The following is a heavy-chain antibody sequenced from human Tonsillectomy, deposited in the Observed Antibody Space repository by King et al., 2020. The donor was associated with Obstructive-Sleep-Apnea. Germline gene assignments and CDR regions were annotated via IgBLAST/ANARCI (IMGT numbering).Heavy chain of an antibody. Sequence: QLQESGPGLVKPSGTLSLTCSVSGASVSSNTYYWAWIHQPPGKGLEWIGAIYHTGNTYYTPSLESRLAFSVDTSKNQFTLRLSSVTAADTATYYCATLYGGNSGSFQYWGQGTLVTVSS. J-gene: IGHJ4*02. CDR1: GASVSSNTYY. CDR3: ATLYGGNSGSFQY. V-gene: IGHV4-39*01. CDR2: IYHTGNT. D-gene: IGHD4-23*01.